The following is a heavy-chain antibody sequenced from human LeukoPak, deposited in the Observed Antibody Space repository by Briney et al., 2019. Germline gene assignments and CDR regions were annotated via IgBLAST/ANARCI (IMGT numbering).Heavy chain of an antibody. J-gene: IGHJ4*02. CDR2: IYYSGST. D-gene: IGHD3-10*01. V-gene: IGHV4-61*05. Sequence: SETLSLTCTVSGGSISSSSYYWGWIRQPPGKGLEWIRYIYYSGSTNYNPSLKSRVTISVDTSKNQFSLKLSSVTAADTAVYYCARERATYYYGSGSYRSGADYWGQGTLVTVSS. CDR3: ARERATYYYGSGSYRSGADY. CDR1: GGSISSSSYY.